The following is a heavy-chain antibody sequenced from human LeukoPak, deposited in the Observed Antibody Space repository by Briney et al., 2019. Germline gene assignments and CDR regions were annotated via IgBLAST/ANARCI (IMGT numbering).Heavy chain of an antibody. V-gene: IGHV4-30-4*01. CDR2: IYSSGST. D-gene: IGHD1-26*01. CDR3: ARPSRVGAIGYFQH. CDR1: GGSISSGDYY. Sequence: SQTLSLTCTVSGGSISSGDYYWSWIRQPPGKGLEWIGYIYSSGSTYYNPSLKSRVTISVDTSKNQFSLKLNSVTATDTAVYYCARPSRVGAIGYFQHWGQGTLVTVSS. J-gene: IGHJ1*01.